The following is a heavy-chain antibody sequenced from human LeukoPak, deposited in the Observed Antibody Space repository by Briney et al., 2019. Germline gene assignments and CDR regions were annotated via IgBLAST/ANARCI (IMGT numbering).Heavy chain of an antibody. V-gene: IGHV3-21*04. D-gene: IGHD6-13*01. Sequence: GGSLRLSCAASGFTFSSYSMNWVRQAPGKGLEWVSSISSSSSYIYYADSVKGRFTISKDNAKNSLYLQMNSLRAEDTAVYYCARVQGSSSWYSRPHYYYYGMDVWGQGTTVTVSS. J-gene: IGHJ6*02. CDR2: ISSSSSYI. CDR1: GFTFSSYS. CDR3: ARVQGSSSWYSRPHYYYYGMDV.